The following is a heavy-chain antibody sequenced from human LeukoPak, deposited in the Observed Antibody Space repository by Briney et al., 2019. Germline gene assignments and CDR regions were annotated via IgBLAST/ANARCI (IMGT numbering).Heavy chain of an antibody. Sequence: PSQTLSLTCAVSGYSISSDNNWVWIRQPPGQELEWTGGIYHSGSTSYNPSLKSRVTMSVDTSKNKFSLKLSSVTAADTAVYYCASAPRDSSSSNYMRGFDYWGQGTLVTVSS. CDR2: IYHSGST. D-gene: IGHD3-22*01. J-gene: IGHJ4*02. CDR3: ASAPRDSSSSNYMRGFDY. V-gene: IGHV4-38-2*01. CDR1: GYSISSDNN.